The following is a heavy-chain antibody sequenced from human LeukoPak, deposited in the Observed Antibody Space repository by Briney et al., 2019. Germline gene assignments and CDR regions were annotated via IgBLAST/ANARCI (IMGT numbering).Heavy chain of an antibody. CDR3: ARDSDCSSWYGVRYYYYYYMDV. J-gene: IGHJ6*03. CDR2: IIPIFGTA. V-gene: IGHV1-69*05. D-gene: IGHD6-13*01. CDR1: GCTFSSYA. Sequence: GASVKVSCKASGCTFSSYAISWVRQAPGQGLEWMGGIIPIFGTANYAQRFQGRVTITRDEATSTAYMELSSLRSEDTTVYYCARDSDCSSWYGVRYYYYYYMDVWGKGTTVTVSS.